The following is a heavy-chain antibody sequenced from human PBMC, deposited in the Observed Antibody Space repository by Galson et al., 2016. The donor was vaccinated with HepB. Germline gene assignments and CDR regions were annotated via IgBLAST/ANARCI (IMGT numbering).Heavy chain of an antibody. J-gene: IGHJ4*02. CDR3: ARSPSGICSRTKCYGVNYLDG. Sequence: SVKVSCKASGYTFISYVIQWVRQAPGHRLEWTGWINAGNGNTKYSQKFQGRVIIDRDTSASTAYMELSSLRPEDTAIYYCARSPSGICSRTKCYGVNYLDGWGQGTPVAVSS. CDR1: GYTFISYV. D-gene: IGHD2-2*01. CDR2: INAGNGNT. V-gene: IGHV1-3*01.